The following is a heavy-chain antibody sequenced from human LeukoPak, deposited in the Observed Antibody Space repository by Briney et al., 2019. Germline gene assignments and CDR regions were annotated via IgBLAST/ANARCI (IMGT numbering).Heavy chain of an antibody. V-gene: IGHV3-7*01. CDR2: INPAGTVT. J-gene: IGHJ4*02. CDR1: GFNFNHYW. CDR3: VGDMEGGFAFAS. Sequence: GGSLRLSCVDSGFNFNHYWMFWVRQLPSKGLEWVALINPAGTVTEYLDSVKGRFTTSRDNARNSFFLQLTSLRAEDTAIYHCVGDMEGGFAFASWGQGTPVTVSS. D-gene: IGHD1-26*01.